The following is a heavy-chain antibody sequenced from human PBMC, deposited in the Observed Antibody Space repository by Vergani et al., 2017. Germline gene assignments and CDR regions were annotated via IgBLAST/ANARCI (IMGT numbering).Heavy chain of an antibody. CDR2: INPNSGGT. Sequence: QVQLVQSGAEVKKPGASVKVYCKASGYTFTGYYMHWVRQAPGQGLEWMGWINPNSGGTNYAQKFQGRVTMTRDTSISTAYMELSRLRSDDTAVYYCARDDSSSWYYYYGMDVWGQGTTVTVSS. V-gene: IGHV1-2*02. D-gene: IGHD6-13*01. J-gene: IGHJ6*02. CDR3: ARDDSSSWYYYYGMDV. CDR1: GYTFTGYY.